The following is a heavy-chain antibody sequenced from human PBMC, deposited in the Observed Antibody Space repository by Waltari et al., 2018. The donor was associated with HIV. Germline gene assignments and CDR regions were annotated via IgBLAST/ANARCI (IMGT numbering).Heavy chain of an antibody. CDR1: GFPLSSYG. Sequence: QVQLVESGGGVVQPGRSLRLSCAASGFPLSSYGMHWVRQAPGKGLEWVAVIWYDGSNKYYADSVKGRFTISRDNSKNTLYLQMNSLRAEDTAVYYCARDDGPGTVKGNYYYYGMDVWGQGTTVTVSS. CDR2: IWYDGSNK. CDR3: ARDDGPGTVKGNYYYYGMDV. D-gene: IGHD1-1*01. V-gene: IGHV3-33*01. J-gene: IGHJ6*02.